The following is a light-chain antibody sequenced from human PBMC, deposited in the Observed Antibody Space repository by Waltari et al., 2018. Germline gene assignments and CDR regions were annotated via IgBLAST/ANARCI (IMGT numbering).Light chain of an antibody. CDR1: QSISSY. V-gene: IGKV3-11*01. J-gene: IGKJ4*01. CDR2: DAS. CDR3: QHRYNWPLA. Sequence: EIVLTQSPATLSLSPGERATLSCRASQSISSYLAWYQQKPGQTPRLLIYDASNRATGIPARFSGSGSGTDFTLTISSLEPEDFAVYYCQHRYNWPLAFGGGTKVE.